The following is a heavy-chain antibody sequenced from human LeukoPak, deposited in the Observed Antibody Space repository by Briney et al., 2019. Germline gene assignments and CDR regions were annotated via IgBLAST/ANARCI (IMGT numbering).Heavy chain of an antibody. J-gene: IGHJ4*02. CDR1: GYTFTGYY. V-gene: IGHV1-2*02. CDR2: INPNSGGT. Sequence: ASVTVSCKASGYTFTGYYMHWVRQAPGQGLEWMGWINPNSGGTNYAQKFQGRVTMTRDTSISTAYMELSRLRSDDTAVYYCAVLAVTTFYSDYWGQGTLVTVSS. CDR3: AVLAVTTFYSDY. D-gene: IGHD4-17*01.